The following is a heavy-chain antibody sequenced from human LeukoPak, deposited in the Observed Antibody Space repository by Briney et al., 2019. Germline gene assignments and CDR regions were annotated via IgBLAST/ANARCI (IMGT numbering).Heavy chain of an antibody. CDR2: IYYSGST. Sequence: SQTLSLTCTVSGGSISSGDYYWGWIRQPPGKGLEWIGYIYYSGSTYYNPSLKSRVTISVDTSKNQFSLKLSSVTAADTAVYYCARKTVLRYFDWLAWGQGTLVTVSS. V-gene: IGHV4-30-4*01. CDR1: GGSISSGDYY. J-gene: IGHJ5*02. D-gene: IGHD3-9*01. CDR3: ARKTVLRYFDWLA.